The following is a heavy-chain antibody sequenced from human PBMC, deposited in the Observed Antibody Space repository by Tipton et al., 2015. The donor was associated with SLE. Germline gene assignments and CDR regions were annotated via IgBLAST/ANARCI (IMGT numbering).Heavy chain of an antibody. CDR3: SVGSPFDY. V-gene: IGHV3-23*01. D-gene: IGHD6-19*01. Sequence: SLRLSCAASGFTFSSNAMSWVRQAPGKGLDWVSAITGTGDNTHYADSVKGRFTISRDNSKNTLYLQMDSLRADDTAVYYCSVGSPFDYWGQGTLVTVSS. CDR2: ITGTGDNT. CDR1: GFTFSSNA. J-gene: IGHJ4*02.